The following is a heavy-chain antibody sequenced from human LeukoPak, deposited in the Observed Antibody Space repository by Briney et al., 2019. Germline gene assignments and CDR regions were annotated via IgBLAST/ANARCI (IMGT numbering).Heavy chain of an antibody. V-gene: IGHV1-18*01. CDR2: ISGYNGNT. Sequence: ASVKVSCKASGYTFRNYGISWVRQAPGQGLEWMGWISGYNGNTNQAQKLQGRVTMTTDTSTSTAYMELRSLRSDDTAVYYCARDERDGCGGDCYYFDYWGQGTLVTVSS. D-gene: IGHD2-21*02. CDR3: ARDERDGCGGDCYYFDY. J-gene: IGHJ4*02. CDR1: GYTFRNYG.